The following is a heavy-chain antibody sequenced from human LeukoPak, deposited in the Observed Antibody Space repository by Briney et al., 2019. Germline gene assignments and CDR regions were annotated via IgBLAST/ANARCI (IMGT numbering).Heavy chain of an antibody. CDR2: ISGGGETT. CDR3: ARDYADYVGYFFFDY. V-gene: IGHV3-23*01. Sequence: GGSLGLSCAASGFTFNNYAMNWVRQAPGKGLEWVSSISGGGETTYYADSAKGRFTVSRDNSQNTLYLQMNSLRAEDTAVYYCARDYADYVGYFFFDYWGQGTLVTVSS. J-gene: IGHJ4*02. D-gene: IGHD4-17*01. CDR1: GFTFNNYA.